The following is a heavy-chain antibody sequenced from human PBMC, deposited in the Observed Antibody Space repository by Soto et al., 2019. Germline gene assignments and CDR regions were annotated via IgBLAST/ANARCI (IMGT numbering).Heavy chain of an antibody. CDR3: AKGGHSSSSGPADSFDY. CDR2: ISGSGGST. Sequence: GGSLRLSCAASGFTFSSYAMSWVRQAPGKGLEWVSAISGSGGSTYYADSVKGRFTISRDNSKNTLYLQMNSLRAEDTAVYYCAKGGHSSSSGPADSFDYWGQGTLVTVSS. J-gene: IGHJ4*02. CDR1: GFTFSSYA. D-gene: IGHD6-6*01. V-gene: IGHV3-23*01.